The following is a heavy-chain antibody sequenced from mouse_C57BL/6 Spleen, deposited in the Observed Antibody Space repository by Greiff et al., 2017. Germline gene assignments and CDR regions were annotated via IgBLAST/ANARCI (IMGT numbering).Heavy chain of an antibody. CDR3: ARERSNYDFDD. V-gene: IGHV1-80*01. D-gene: IGHD2-5*01. Sequence: LQQSGASVKISCKASGYAFSSYWMNWVKQMPGKGLEWIGQIYPGDGDTNYNGKFKGKATLTADKSSSTAYMQLSSLTSEDSAVYFCARERSNYDFDDWGQGTTLTVSS. CDR1: GYAFSSYW. CDR2: IYPGDGDT. J-gene: IGHJ2*01.